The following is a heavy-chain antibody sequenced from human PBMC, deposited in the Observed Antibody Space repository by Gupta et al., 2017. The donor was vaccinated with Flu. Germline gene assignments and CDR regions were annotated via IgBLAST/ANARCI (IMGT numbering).Heavy chain of an antibody. Sequence: QVQLQESGPGLVKPSQTLSLTCTVSGGSISSGSYYWSWIRQPAGKGLEWIGRIYTSGSTNYNPSLKSRVTISVDTSKNQFSLKLSSVTAADTAVYYCARGDLGYCSSTSCYGSSYYYYGMDVWGQGTTVTGSS. CDR3: ARGDLGYCSSTSCYGSSYYYYGMDV. J-gene: IGHJ6*02. CDR2: IYTSGST. CDR1: GGSISSGSYY. D-gene: IGHD2-2*01. V-gene: IGHV4-61*02.